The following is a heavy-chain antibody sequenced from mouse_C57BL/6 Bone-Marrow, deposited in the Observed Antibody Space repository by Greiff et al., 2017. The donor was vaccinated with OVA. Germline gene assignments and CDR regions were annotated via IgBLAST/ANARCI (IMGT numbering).Heavy chain of an antibody. CDR2: IYPGSGST. D-gene: IGHD4-1*01. CDR1: GYTFTSYW. J-gene: IGHJ3*01. Sequence: QVQLQQPGAELVKPGASVKLSCKASGYTFTSYWITWVKQRPGQGLEWIGDIYPGSGSTTYNEKFKSQATLTVDTSPSTAYKQLSSMTAEDSAVYYCARRNWGGFAYWGQGTLVTVSA. CDR3: ARRNWGGFAY. V-gene: IGHV1-55*01.